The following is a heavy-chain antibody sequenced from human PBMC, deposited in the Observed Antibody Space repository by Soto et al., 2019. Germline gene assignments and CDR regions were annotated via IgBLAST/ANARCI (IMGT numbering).Heavy chain of an antibody. D-gene: IGHD4-17*01. Sequence: EGQLLESGGGLVQPGASLRLSCATSGFTFSTYTMPWVRQAPGRGPEWVSGIAQNGGTYYADSVKGRFTISRDNSRNTVSLQMTALKGEDTAIYYCAKDMRPDGVWDFDSWGQGTLVTVAS. CDR2: IAQNGGT. V-gene: IGHV3-23*01. CDR3: AKDMRPDGVWDFDS. CDR1: GFTFSTYT. J-gene: IGHJ4*02.